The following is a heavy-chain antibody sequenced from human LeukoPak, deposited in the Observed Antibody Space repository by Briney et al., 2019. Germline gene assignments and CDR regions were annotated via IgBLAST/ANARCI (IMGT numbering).Heavy chain of an antibody. Sequence: KPSETLSLTCAVYGGSFSGYYWSWIRQPPGKGLEWVSSISSSSSYIYYADSVKGRFTISRDNAKNSLYLQMNSLRAEDTAVYYCARGRITIFGVAPVAAFDIWGQGTMVTVSS. D-gene: IGHD3-3*01. V-gene: IGHV3-21*01. CDR2: ISSSSSYI. J-gene: IGHJ3*02. CDR3: ARGRITIFGVAPVAAFDI. CDR1: GGSFSGYY.